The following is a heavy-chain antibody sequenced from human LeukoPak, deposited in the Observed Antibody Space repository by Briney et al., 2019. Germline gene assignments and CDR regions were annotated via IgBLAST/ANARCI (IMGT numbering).Heavy chain of an antibody. D-gene: IGHD4-17*01. J-gene: IGHJ3*02. Sequence: ASVKVSCKASGYTCTGYYMHWVRQAPGQGLEWMGWINPNSGGTNYAQKFQGRVTMTRDTSISTAYMELSRLRSDDTAVYYCARLDTATDAFDIWGQGTMVTVSS. CDR2: INPNSGGT. V-gene: IGHV1-2*02. CDR3: ARLDTATDAFDI. CDR1: GYTCTGYY.